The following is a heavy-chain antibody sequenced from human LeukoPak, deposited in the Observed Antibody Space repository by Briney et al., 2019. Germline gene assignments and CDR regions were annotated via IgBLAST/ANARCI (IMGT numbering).Heavy chain of an antibody. Sequence: GGSLRLSCAASGFSLSTFWMHWVRQAPGKGLVWVSAISGRGANTYYADSVKGRFTISRDNSKNTLYMQMNSLRAEDTAVYYCAKAVVIVPTATPFDYWGQGTLVTVSS. D-gene: IGHD2-2*01. V-gene: IGHV3-23*01. CDR3: AKAVVIVPTATPFDY. J-gene: IGHJ4*02. CDR1: GFSLSTFW. CDR2: ISGRGANT.